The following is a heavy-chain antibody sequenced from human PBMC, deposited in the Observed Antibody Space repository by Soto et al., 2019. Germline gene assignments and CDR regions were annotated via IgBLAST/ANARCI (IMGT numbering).Heavy chain of an antibody. CDR3: ASAESYSTSSPFDY. D-gene: IGHD6-6*01. CDR1: GYTFTNYN. CDR2: MNPNSGNT. J-gene: IGHJ4*02. V-gene: IGHV1-8*01. Sequence: QVQLVQSGAEVKKPGASVKVSCKTSGYTFTNYNINWVRQATGQGLEWMGWMNPNSGNTGYAQKFQGRVTMTRNTSITTAYMELSSLRSGDTAVYYCASAESYSTSSPFDYWGQGTLVTVSS.